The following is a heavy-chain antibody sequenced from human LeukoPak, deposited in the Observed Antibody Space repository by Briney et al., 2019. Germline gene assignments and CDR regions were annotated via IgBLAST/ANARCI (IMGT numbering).Heavy chain of an antibody. Sequence: ASVKVSCKASGYTFTGYYMHWVRQAPGQGLEWMGWINSNSGGTNYAQKFQGRVTMTRDTSISTAYMELSRLRSDDTAVYYCARVNGITIFGVVNPFDYWGQGTLVTVSS. CDR1: GYTFTGYY. D-gene: IGHD3-3*01. V-gene: IGHV1-2*02. J-gene: IGHJ4*02. CDR3: ARVNGITIFGVVNPFDY. CDR2: INSNSGGT.